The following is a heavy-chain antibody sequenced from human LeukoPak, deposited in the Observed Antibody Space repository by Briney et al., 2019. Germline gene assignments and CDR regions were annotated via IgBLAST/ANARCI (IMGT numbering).Heavy chain of an antibody. V-gene: IGHV4-39*01. D-gene: IGHD2-2*01. CDR2: IKYSGST. CDR3: ARHLSGYCISTSFNPFDY. J-gene: IGHJ4*02. CDR1: GGSLSSSSYY. Sequence: SETLSLTCTVPGGSLSSSSYYWGWIRHPPGKGLEWLGSIKYSGSTYYNPSLKSRVTISVDTSKNRFSLKLSSVTAADTAVYYFARHLSGYCISTSFNPFDYWGQGTLFTVSS.